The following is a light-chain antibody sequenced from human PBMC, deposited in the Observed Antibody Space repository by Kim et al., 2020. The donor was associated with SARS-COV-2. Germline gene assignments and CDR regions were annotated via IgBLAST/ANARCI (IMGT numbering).Light chain of an antibody. V-gene: IGLV3-19*01. CDR3: SSLDSSPKHVV. J-gene: IGLJ2*01. Sequence: SSELTQDPAVSVALGQTVRITCQGDSLRSYYATWYQQKPGQAPVLVIYDKHNRPSGIPDRFSGSTSGNTASLTITGAQAEDEADYFCSSLDSSPKHVVFGGGTKLTVL. CDR1: SLRSYY. CDR2: DKH.